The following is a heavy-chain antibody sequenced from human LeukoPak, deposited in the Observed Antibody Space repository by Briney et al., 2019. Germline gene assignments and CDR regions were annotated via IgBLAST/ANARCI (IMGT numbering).Heavy chain of an antibody. V-gene: IGHV4-39*07. D-gene: IGHD3-22*01. CDR3: ARMTYYYDSSGYPREY. Sequence: PSETLSLTCTVSGGSISSSSYYWGWIRQPPGKGLEWIGSIYYSGSTYYNPSLKSRVTISVDTSKNQFSLKLSSVTAADTAVYYCARMTYYYDSSGYPREYWGQGTLVTVSS. CDR1: GGSISSSSYY. CDR2: IYYSGST. J-gene: IGHJ4*02.